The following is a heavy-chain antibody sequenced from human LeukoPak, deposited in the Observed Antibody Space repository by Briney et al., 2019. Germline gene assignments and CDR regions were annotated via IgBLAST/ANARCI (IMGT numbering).Heavy chain of an antibody. J-gene: IGHJ4*02. CDR1: GGTFSSYA. Sequence: SVKVSCKASGGTFSSYAISWVRQAPGQGLEWMGRIIPILGIANYAQKFQGRVTITADKSTSTAYMELSSLRSEDTAVYYCARAPPDYGDYEDYWGQGTLVTVSS. V-gene: IGHV1-69*04. CDR2: IIPILGIA. CDR3: ARAPPDYGDYEDY. D-gene: IGHD4-17*01.